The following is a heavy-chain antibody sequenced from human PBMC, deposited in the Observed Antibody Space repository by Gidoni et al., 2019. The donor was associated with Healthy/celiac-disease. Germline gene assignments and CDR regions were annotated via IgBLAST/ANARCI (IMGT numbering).Heavy chain of an antibody. V-gene: IGHV4-39*01. D-gene: IGHD2-21*02. J-gene: IGHJ3*02. CDR1: GGSISSSRYN. Sequence: QLQLQESGPGLVKPSATLSLTCTVSGGSISSSRYNWGWIRQPPGTGLEWIGSIYYSGRTYYNPSLKSRVTISVDTSKTQFSLKLSSVTAADTAVYYCARHFVVVTATRAPGAFDIWGQGTMVTVSS. CDR2: IYYSGRT. CDR3: ARHFVVVTATRAPGAFDI.